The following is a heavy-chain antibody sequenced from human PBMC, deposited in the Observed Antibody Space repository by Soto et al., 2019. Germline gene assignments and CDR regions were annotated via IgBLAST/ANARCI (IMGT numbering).Heavy chain of an antibody. D-gene: IGHD3-3*01. CDR2: IYYSGST. CDR3: ARRYDFWIGYLYYYYMDV. J-gene: IGHJ6*03. V-gene: IGHV4-59*08. CDR1: GGSISSYY. Sequence: SETLSLTCTVSGGSISSYYWSWIRQPPGKGLEWIGYIYYSGSTNYNPSLKSRVTISVDTSKNQFSLKLSSVTAADTAVYYCARRYDFWIGYLYYYYMDVWGKGTTVTVSS.